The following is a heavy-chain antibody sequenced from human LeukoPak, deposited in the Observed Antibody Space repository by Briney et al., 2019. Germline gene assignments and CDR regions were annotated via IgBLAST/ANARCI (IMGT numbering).Heavy chain of an antibody. CDR1: GFTFSRYG. CDR3: AKGSEEPWFGEPDH. D-gene: IGHD3-10*01. Sequence: GGSLRLSCAASGFTFSRYGIHWVRQAPGKGLEWVAVISYDGYSQYYGESVKGRFAISRDNSKNTLYLQMNSLRTEDTAAYYCAKGSEEPWFGEPDHWGQGTLVTVSS. V-gene: IGHV3-30*18. J-gene: IGHJ5*02. CDR2: ISYDGYSQ.